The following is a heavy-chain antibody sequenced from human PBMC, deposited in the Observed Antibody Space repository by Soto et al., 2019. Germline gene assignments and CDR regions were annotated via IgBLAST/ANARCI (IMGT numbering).Heavy chain of an antibody. J-gene: IGHJ2*01. CDR1: GFTFSNYD. D-gene: IGHD6-13*01. CDR2: IGTAGDT. V-gene: IGHV3-13*01. CDR3: AGVKWQQLVDGAFDR. Sequence: EVQLVESGGGLVQPGGSLRLSCAASGFTFSNYDMHWVRQPTGKGLEWVAGIGTAGDTYNPDSVKGRITISRENAKNSRYLQMNSLSAEDTAVYYCAGVKWQQLVDGAFDRWGRGTLVTVSS.